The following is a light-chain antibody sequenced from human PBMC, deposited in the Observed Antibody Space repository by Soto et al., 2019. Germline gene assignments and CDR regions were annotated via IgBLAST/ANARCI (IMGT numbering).Light chain of an antibody. CDR1: QSVSSN. CDR3: LQYKDWPNT. Sequence: EIVMTQAPATLSVSPGERATLSCRASQSVSSNLAWYQQKPGQAPRLLIYGASTRATGIPARFSGSGSGTEFTLTISSLQSEDFAVYYCLQYKDWPNTFGQGTRLEIK. J-gene: IGKJ5*01. CDR2: GAS. V-gene: IGKV3-15*01.